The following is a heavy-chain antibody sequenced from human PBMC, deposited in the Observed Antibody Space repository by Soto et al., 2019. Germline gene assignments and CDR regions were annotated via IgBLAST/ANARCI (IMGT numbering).Heavy chain of an antibody. CDR2: IDPSDSYT. Sequence: GESLKISCKGSGYSFTTYWISWVRQMPGKGLEWMGRIDPSDSYTNYSPSFQGHVTISADKSISTAYLQWSSLKASDTAMYYCARHLPMLMVYALTASDIWGQGTMVTV. D-gene: IGHD2-8*01. J-gene: IGHJ3*02. CDR1: GYSFTTYW. CDR3: ARHLPMLMVYALTASDI. V-gene: IGHV5-10-1*01.